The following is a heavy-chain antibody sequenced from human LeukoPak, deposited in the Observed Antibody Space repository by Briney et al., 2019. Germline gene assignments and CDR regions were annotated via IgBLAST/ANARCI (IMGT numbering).Heavy chain of an antibody. CDR3: ARVWSYYYYGMDV. Sequence: GASVKVSCKASGYTFTSYDINWVRQAPGQGLEWMGWISAYNGNTNYAQKLQGRVTMTTDTSTSTAYMELRSLRSDDTAVYYCARVWSYYYYGMDVWGQGTTVTVSS. J-gene: IGHJ6*02. D-gene: IGHD2-21*01. CDR1: GYTFTSYD. CDR2: ISAYNGNT. V-gene: IGHV1-18*01.